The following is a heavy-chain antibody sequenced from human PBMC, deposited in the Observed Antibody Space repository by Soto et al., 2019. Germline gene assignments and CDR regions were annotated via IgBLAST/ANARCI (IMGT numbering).Heavy chain of an antibody. Sequence: PSETLSLTCTVSGGSISSYYWSWIRQPPGKGLEWIGYIYYSGSTNYNPSLKSRVTISVDTSKNQFSLKLSSVTAADTAVYYCAKEFPLVEMATIGYYYYYGMDVWGQGTTVTVSS. CDR2: IYYSGST. D-gene: IGHD5-12*01. V-gene: IGHV4-59*01. CDR1: GGSISSYY. CDR3: AKEFPLVEMATIGYYYYYGMDV. J-gene: IGHJ6*02.